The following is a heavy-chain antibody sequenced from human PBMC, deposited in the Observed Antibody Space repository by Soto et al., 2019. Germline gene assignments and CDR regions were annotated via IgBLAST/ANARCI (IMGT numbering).Heavy chain of an antibody. CDR3: ARGKSGYSRAFDY. J-gene: IGHJ4*02. Sequence: QVQLQQWGAGLLRPSETLSLTCAVYGGSFSGHYWSWIRQPPGKGLEWIGEINHSGSTNYNPSLKSRVTTSVDTSKNLFSLKLSSVTAADTAVYYCARGKSGYSRAFDYWGQGTLVTVSS. CDR2: INHSGST. D-gene: IGHD3-3*01. V-gene: IGHV4-34*01. CDR1: GGSFSGHY.